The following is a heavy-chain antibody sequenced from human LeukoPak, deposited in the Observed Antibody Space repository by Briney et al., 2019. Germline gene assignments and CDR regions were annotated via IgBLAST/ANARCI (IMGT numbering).Heavy chain of an antibody. CDR1: GFTFSSYS. CDR3: ARPPIFGVGATTFFDY. J-gene: IGHJ4*02. CDR2: ISSSSSYI. Sequence: PGGSLRLSCAASGFTFSSYSMNWVRQAPGKGLEWVSSISSSSSYIYYADSVKGRFTISRDNAKNSLYLQMNSLRAEDTAVYYCARPPIFGVGATTFFDYWGQGTLVTVSS. V-gene: IGHV3-21*01. D-gene: IGHD1-26*01.